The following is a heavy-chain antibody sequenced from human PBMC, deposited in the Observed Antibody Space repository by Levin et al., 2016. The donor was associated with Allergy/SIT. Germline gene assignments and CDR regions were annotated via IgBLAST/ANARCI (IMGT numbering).Heavy chain of an antibody. J-gene: IGHJ5*02. D-gene: IGHD4-23*01. CDR3: ARGPRGGTVA. V-gene: IGHV4-34*01. CDR1: GKSFSGYY. CDR2: IGEISHSGST. Sequence: SETLSLTCAVYGKSFSGYYWTWIRQPPGKGLEWIGEIGEISHSGSTNYNPSLKSRVTISVDTSKKQFFLNLSSVTAADTAVYYCARGPRGGTVAWGQGTLVNVSS.